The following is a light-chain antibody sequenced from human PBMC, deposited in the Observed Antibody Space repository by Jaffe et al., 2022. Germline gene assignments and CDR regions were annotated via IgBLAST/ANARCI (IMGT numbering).Light chain of an antibody. CDR3: QSYDSRLSGSGV. CDR1: SSNIGAGYD. Sequence: QSVLTQPPSVSGAPGQRVTISCTGSSSNIGAGYDVHWYQQLPGTAPKLLMSGNSNRPSGVPDRFSGSKSGSSASLAITGLQVEDEADYYCQSYDSRLSGSGVFGGGTKLTVL. J-gene: IGLJ3*02. V-gene: IGLV1-40*01. CDR2: GNS.